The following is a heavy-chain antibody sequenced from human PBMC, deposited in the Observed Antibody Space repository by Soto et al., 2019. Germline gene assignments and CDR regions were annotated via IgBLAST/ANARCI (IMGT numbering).Heavy chain of an antibody. CDR1: GGSITSSSYY. Sequence: SETLSLTCTVSGGSITSSSYYWGWIRQPPGQGLEWIGSIYYSGSAYYNPSLKSRVIISVDTSRNQLSLKLSSVTAADTAVYYCARHSIPVVAFDIWGQGTMVT. V-gene: IGHV4-39*01. J-gene: IGHJ3*02. CDR2: IYYSGSA. CDR3: ARHSIPVVAFDI. D-gene: IGHD2-21*01.